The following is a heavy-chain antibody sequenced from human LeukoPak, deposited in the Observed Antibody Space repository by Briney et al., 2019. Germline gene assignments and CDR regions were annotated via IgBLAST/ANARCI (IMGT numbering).Heavy chain of an antibody. CDR2: IKQDGSEK. J-gene: IGHJ6*03. CDR3: ARVRDSSSHMDV. V-gene: IGHV3-7*01. D-gene: IGHD6-6*01. CDR1: GFTVSGTY. Sequence: GGSLRLSCTASGFTVSGTYMSWVRQAPGKGLEWVANIKQDGSEKYYVDSVKGRFTISRDNAKNSLYLQMNSLRAEDTAVYYCARVRDSSSHMDVWGKGTPVTVSS.